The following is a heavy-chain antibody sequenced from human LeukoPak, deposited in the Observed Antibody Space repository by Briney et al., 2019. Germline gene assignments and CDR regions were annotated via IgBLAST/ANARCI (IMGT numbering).Heavy chain of an antibody. Sequence: GGSLRLSCAASGFTFSSYGMHWVRQAPGKGLEWVAFIRYDGSNKYYADSVKGRFTISRDNAKNSLYLQMDSLRVDDTAIYYCAKSLDYWGQGTLVTVSS. CDR3: AKSLDY. CDR2: IRYDGSNK. J-gene: IGHJ4*02. V-gene: IGHV3-30*02. CDR1: GFTFSSYG.